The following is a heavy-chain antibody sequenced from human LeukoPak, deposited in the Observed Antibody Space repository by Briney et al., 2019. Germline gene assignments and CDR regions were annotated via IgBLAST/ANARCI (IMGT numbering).Heavy chain of an antibody. CDR2: ISSDGSST. CDR3: ARRYGGYWASDI. D-gene: IGHD2-21*01. V-gene: IGHV3-74*01. Sequence: GGSLRLSCATSGFTFSSYWMHWVRQAPGKGLVWVSRISSDGSSTNYADSVKGRFTISRDNAKNTLYLQMNSLRVEDTAVYYCARRYGGYWASDIWGQGTMVTVSS. CDR1: GFTFSSYW. J-gene: IGHJ3*02.